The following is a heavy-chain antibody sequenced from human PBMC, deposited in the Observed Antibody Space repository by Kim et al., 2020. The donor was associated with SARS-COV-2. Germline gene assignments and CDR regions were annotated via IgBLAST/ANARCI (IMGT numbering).Heavy chain of an antibody. CDR1: GGSISSSSYY. D-gene: IGHD4-17*01. V-gene: IGHV4-39*01. CDR2: IYYSGST. CDR3: ATRDRPIYGGNLLGARN. J-gene: IGHJ4*02. Sequence: SETLSLTCTVSGGSISSSSYYWGWIRQPPGKGLEWIGSIYYSGSTYYNPSLKSRVTISVDTSKNQFSLKLSSVTAADTAVYYCATRDRPIYGGNLLGARNWGQGTLVTVSS.